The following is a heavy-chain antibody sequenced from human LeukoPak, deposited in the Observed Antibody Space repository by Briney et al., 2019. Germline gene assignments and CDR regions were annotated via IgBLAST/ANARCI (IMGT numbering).Heavy chain of an antibody. V-gene: IGHV3-73*01. CDR3: RVFVDSGSSNDY. CDR1: GFTFSGSA. D-gene: IGHD1-26*01. Sequence: GGSLRLSCAASGFTFSGSAMHWVRQASGEGLEWVGRIRSKANSYATAYAASVKGRFTISRDDSKDTAYLQMNSLKTEDTAVYYCRVFVDSGSSNDYWGQGTLVTVSS. J-gene: IGHJ4*02. CDR2: IRSKANSYAT.